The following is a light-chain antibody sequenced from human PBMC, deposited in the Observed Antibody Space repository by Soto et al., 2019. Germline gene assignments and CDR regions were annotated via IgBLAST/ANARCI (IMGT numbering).Light chain of an antibody. Sequence: DIQMNQSPSTLSASVGDRVTITCRASQTIGSSLAWYQQKPGKAPNLLISDASSLERGVPSRFSGSGSGTEFTLTIRSLQPDDFATYYCQQYNGYSRTFGQGTKVDIK. CDR2: DAS. J-gene: IGKJ1*01. V-gene: IGKV1-5*01. CDR1: QTIGSS. CDR3: QQYNGYSRT.